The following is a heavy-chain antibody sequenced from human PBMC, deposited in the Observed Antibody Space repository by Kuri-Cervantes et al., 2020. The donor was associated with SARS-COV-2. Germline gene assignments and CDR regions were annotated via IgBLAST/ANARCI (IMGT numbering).Heavy chain of an antibody. CDR1: GGTLNTYS. J-gene: IGHJ4*02. CDR3: ARDQTITLVRGLIQTGGYFDF. D-gene: IGHD3-10*01. V-gene: IGHV1-69*13. Sequence: SVKVSCKASGGTLNTYSFSWVRQAPGQGLEWMGGIMPIFGTADYAQKFQDRVTITADEPTNTAYMELRSLRSDDTAVYYCARDQTITLVRGLIQTGGYFDFWGQGTPVTVSS. CDR2: IMPIFGTA.